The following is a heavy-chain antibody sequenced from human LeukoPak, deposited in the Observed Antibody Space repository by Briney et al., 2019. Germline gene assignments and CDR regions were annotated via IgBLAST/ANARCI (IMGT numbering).Heavy chain of an antibody. CDR1: GFTFSSYW. CDR2: INSDGSST. V-gene: IGHV3-74*01. J-gene: IGHJ4*02. Sequence: PGGSLRLSCAASGFTFSSYWMHWVRQAPGKGLVWVSRINSDGSSTSYADSVKGRFTISRDNAKNTLYLQMNSLRAEDTVVYYCARDLRGDLYYYDSSGYQPLDYWGQGTLVTVSS. D-gene: IGHD3-22*01. CDR3: ARDLRGDLYYYDSSGYQPLDY.